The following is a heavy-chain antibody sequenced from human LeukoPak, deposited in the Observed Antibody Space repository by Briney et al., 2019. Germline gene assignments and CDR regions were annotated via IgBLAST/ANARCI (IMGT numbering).Heavy chain of an antibody. CDR1: GGSISSSSYY. Sequence: PSETLSLTCTVSGGSISSSSYYWGWVRQPPGKGLERIGSIYYTGSTYYNPSLKSRVTISIDTSENQFSLNLSSVTAADTAVYYCARHKTSYSAFDYWGQGRPVTVSS. CDR3: ARHKTSYSAFDY. J-gene: IGHJ4*02. D-gene: IGHD2-15*01. V-gene: IGHV4-39*01. CDR2: IYYTGST.